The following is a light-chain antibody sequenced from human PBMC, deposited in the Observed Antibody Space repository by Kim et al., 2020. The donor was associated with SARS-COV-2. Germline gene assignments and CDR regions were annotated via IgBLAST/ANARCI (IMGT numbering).Light chain of an antibody. CDR3: AVWYDSLNVVV. Sequence: QSVLTQPPSASGTPGQRVTISCSGNSSNIGSNSVTWCQQLPGTAPKLLIYNINHRPSGVPDRFSASTSDTSATPAISVLQSEDEADYYCAVWYDSLNVVVFGGGTQLTVL. V-gene: IGLV1-44*01. J-gene: IGLJ2*01. CDR2: NIN. CDR1: SSNIGSNS.